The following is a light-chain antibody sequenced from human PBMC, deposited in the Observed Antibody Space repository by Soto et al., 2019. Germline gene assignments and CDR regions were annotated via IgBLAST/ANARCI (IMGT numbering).Light chain of an antibody. CDR1: RTSGRY. CDR2: ATS. V-gene: IGKV1-39*01. Sequence: DIQMAQSPSSFSASVGDRVTLTCRAGRTSGRYLNWYQQEAGKAPKLLIYATSNLQSGVPSRFSGGGSGTDFTLTISSLQREDFTTYYCQQSFSTPPTFGGGTKVEIK. CDR3: QQSFSTPPT. J-gene: IGKJ4*01.